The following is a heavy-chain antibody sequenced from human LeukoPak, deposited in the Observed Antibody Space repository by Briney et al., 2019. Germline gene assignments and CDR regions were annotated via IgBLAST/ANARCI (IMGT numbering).Heavy chain of an antibody. D-gene: IGHD3-22*01. Sequence: GGSLRLSCAASGFTFSSYWMHWVRQAPGKGLVWVSRINSDGSSTSYADSVKGRFTISRDNAKNMLYLQMNSLRAEDTAVYYCARRYYYDSSGYYSLAFDYWGQGTLVTVSS. V-gene: IGHV3-74*01. CDR2: INSDGSST. J-gene: IGHJ4*02. CDR3: ARRYYYDSSGYYSLAFDY. CDR1: GFTFSSYW.